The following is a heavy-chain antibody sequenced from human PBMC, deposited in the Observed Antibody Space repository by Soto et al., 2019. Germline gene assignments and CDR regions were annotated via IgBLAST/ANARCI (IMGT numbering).Heavy chain of an antibody. CDR2: ISYDGSNK. V-gene: IGHV3-30-3*01. CDR1: GFTFSSYA. CDR3: ARASGYSSGWYQSAAGDYFDY. J-gene: IGHJ4*02. D-gene: IGHD6-19*01. Sequence: PGGSLRLSCAASGFTFSSYAMHWVRQAPGKGLEWVAVISYDGSNKYYADSVKGRFTISRDNSKNTLYLQMNSLRAEDTAVYYCARASGYSSGWYQSAAGDYFDYWGQGTLVTVSS.